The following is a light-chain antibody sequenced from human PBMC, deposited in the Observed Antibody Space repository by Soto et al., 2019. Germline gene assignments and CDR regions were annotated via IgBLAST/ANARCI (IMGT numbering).Light chain of an antibody. Sequence: QSALTQPASVSGSPGQSITISCTGTSSDVGGYNYVSWYQQHPGKAPKLMIYEVSNRPSGVSNRFSGSRSGNTASLTISGLQDEAESDYYCCSYTSTSPLVFGTGTKLTVL. CDR2: EVS. J-gene: IGLJ1*01. V-gene: IGLV2-14*01. CDR1: SSDVGGYNY. CDR3: CSYTSTSPLV.